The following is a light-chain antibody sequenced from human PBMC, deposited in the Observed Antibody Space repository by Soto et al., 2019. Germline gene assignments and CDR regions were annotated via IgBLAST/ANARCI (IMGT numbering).Light chain of an antibody. CDR2: AAS. J-gene: IGKJ3*01. Sequence: AIQMTQSPSSLSASVGDRVTITCRASQGIRNDLGWYQQKPGKAPKVLIYAASSLQSGVPSRFSVSGSCTDFTLTISSLQSEDFATYYCLQNYNYPFTFGPGTKVDIK. CDR1: QGIRND. CDR3: LQNYNYPFT. V-gene: IGKV1-6*01.